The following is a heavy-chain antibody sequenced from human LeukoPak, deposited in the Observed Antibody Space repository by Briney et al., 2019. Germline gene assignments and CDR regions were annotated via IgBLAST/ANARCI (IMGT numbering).Heavy chain of an antibody. Sequence: GGSLRLSCAASGFTFSSYAMHWVRQAPGKGLEWVAVISYDGSNKYYADSVKGRFTISRDNSKNTLYLQMNSLRAEDTAVYYCARDINPGRPGIAVARAVDYWGQGTLVTVSS. V-gene: IGHV3-30-3*01. CDR3: ARDINPGRPGIAVARAVDY. D-gene: IGHD6-19*01. CDR1: GFTFSSYA. J-gene: IGHJ4*02. CDR2: ISYDGSNK.